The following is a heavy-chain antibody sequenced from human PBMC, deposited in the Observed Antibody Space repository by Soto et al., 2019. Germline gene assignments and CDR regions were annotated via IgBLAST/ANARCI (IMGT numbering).Heavy chain of an antibody. CDR1: GYTFASYG. CDR2: ISAYNGNT. J-gene: IGHJ3*02. V-gene: IGHV1-18*01. CDR3: ARNVDTAMVVDFDS. Sequence: ASVKVSCKASGYTFASYGISWVRQAPGQGLERMGWISAYNGNTNYAQKLQGRVTMTTDTSTSTAYMELRSLRSDDTAVYYCARNVDTAMVVDFDSWGQGTMGTVS. D-gene: IGHD5-18*01.